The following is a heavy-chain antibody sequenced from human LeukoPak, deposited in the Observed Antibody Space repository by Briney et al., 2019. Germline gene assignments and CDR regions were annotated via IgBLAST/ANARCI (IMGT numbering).Heavy chain of an antibody. CDR1: GGSFSGYY. CDR3: ARTSSSGLVGGYYFDY. D-gene: IGHD6-19*01. CDR2: INHSGST. Sequence: SETLSLTCAVYGGSFSGYYWSWIRQPPGKGLEWIGEINHSGSTNYNPSPKSRVTISVDTSKNQFSLKLSSVTAADTAVYYCARTSSSGLVGGYYFDYWGQGTLVTVSS. V-gene: IGHV4-34*01. J-gene: IGHJ4*02.